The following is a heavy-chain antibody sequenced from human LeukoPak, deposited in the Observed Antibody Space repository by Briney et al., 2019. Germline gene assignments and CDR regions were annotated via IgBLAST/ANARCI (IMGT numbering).Heavy chain of an antibody. J-gene: IGHJ3*01. CDR1: ALTFSSYD. CDR2: IGKGGDT. D-gene: IGHD5-12*01. Sequence: GGSLRLSCAASALTFSSYDMDWVRQATGEGLELVSGIGKGGDTYYVGSVKGRFTISRENAKNSLYLQMNSLRSGDTAVYYCARGGYSGFDVWGQGTVVTVSS. V-gene: IGHV3-13*04. CDR3: ARGGYSGFDV.